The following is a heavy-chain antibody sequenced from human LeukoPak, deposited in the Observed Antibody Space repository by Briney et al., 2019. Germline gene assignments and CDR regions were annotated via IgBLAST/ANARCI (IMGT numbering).Heavy chain of an antibody. V-gene: IGHV4-34*01. D-gene: IGHD2-21*02. Sequence: SETLSLTCAVYGGSFIPYYWSWIRQPPGKGLEWIGEINHSGSTNYNPSLKSRVTISVDTSKNQFSLKLSSVTAADTAVYYCARGGFYCGGDCYADYWGQGTLVTVSS. CDR3: ARGGFYCGGDCYADY. CDR2: INHSGST. J-gene: IGHJ4*02. CDR1: GGSFIPYY.